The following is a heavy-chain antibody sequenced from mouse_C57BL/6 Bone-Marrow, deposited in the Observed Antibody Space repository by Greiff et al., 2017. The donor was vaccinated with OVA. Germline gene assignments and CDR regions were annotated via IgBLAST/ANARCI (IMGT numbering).Heavy chain of an antibody. V-gene: IGHV1-50*01. J-gene: IGHJ3*01. CDR1: GYTFTSYW. CDR3: ASAVFAY. CDR2: IDPSDSYT. Sequence: VQLQQPGAELVKPGASVKLSCKASGYTFTSYWMQWVKQRPGQGLEWIGEIDPSDSYTTYNQKFKGKATLTVDTSSSTAYMQLNSLTSEDSAVYYCASAVFAYWGQGTLVTVSA.